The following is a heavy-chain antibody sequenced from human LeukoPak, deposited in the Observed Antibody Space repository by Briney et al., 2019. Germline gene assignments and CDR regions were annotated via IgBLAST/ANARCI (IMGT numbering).Heavy chain of an antibody. J-gene: IGHJ4*02. CDR3: ARLASGSYGPLTPFDY. D-gene: IGHD1-26*01. CDR2: IYYSGST. CDR1: GGSISSYY. Sequence: SETLSLTCTVSGGSISSYYWSWIRQPPGKGLEWIGDIYYSGSTNYNPSLKSRVTISVDTSKNQFSLRLSSVTAADTSVYYSARLASGSYGPLTPFDYWGQGTLVTVSS. V-gene: IGHV4-59*08.